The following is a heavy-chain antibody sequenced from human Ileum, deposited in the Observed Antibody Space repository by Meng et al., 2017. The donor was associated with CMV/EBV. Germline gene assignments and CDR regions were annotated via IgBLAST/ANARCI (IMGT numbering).Heavy chain of an antibody. CDR2: INQDGSQE. D-gene: IGHD1-26*01. CDR3: ARDPEFGALDY. J-gene: IGHJ4*02. V-gene: IGHV3-7*01. CDR1: RFTFSSYA. Sequence: GESLKISCAASRFTFSSYAIHWVRQAPGRGLEWVANINQDGSQEYYVDSVKGRFTISKDNAKNSVHLQMNSLRAEDTAVYYCARDPEFGALDYWGQGTLVTVSS.